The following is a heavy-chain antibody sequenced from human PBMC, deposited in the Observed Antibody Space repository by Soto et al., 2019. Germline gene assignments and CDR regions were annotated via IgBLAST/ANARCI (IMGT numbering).Heavy chain of an antibody. CDR2: IIPIFGTA. D-gene: IGHD1-1*01. Sequence: SVKVSCKASGGTFSSYAISWVRQAPGQGLEWMGGIIPIFGTANYAQKFQGRVTITADESTSTAYMELISLISEDTAVYYCARDTTQFYYYYGMDVWGQGTTVTVSS. CDR1: GGTFSSYA. V-gene: IGHV1-69*13. J-gene: IGHJ6*02. CDR3: ARDTTQFYYYYGMDV.